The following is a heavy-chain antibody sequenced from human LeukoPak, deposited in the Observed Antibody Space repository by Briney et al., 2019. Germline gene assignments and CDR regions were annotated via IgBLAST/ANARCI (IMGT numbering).Heavy chain of an antibody. CDR2: ISAYNGNT. V-gene: IGHV1-18*01. D-gene: IGHD3-22*01. CDR3: ARLVSGYYYGHWYFDL. Sequence: GASVKVSCKASGYTFTSYGISWVRQAPGQGLEWMGWISAYNGNTNYAQKLQGRVTMTTDTSTSTAYMELRSLRSDDTAVYYCARLVSGYYYGHWYFDLWGRGTLVTVSS. CDR1: GYTFTSYG. J-gene: IGHJ2*01.